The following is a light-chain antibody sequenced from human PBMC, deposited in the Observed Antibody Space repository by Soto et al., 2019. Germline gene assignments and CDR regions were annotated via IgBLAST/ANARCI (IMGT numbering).Light chain of an antibody. CDR3: HQRQSWPRT. CDR2: QTS. V-gene: IGKV3-11*01. J-gene: IGKJ1*01. CDR1: QYINTR. Sequence: EIVLTQSPATLSSFPGDRVTLSCRASQYINTRLAWYQHRPGQAPRLLIYQTSIRAAGIPARFSASGSGTDFILTTSDVQPEDFALYYCHQRQSWPRTFGQGTKVDI.